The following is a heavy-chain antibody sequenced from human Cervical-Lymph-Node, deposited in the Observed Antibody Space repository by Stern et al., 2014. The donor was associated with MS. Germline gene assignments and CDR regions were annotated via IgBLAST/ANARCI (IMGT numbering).Heavy chain of an antibody. CDR2: NSACNGNS. Sequence: VQLVESGAEVKKPGASVKVSCKASGYTFTSYGISWVRQAPGQGLEWMGLNSACNGNSNYAQKLQGRVTMSTDTSTSTAYMELRSLRSDDTAVYYCARGLLGSENAFDTWGQGTMVTVSS. CDR1: GYTFTSYG. J-gene: IGHJ3*02. V-gene: IGHV1-18*01. D-gene: IGHD2-15*01. CDR3: ARGLLGSENAFDT.